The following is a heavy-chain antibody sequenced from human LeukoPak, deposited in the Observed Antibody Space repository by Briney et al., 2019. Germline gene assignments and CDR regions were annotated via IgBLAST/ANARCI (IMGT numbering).Heavy chain of an antibody. CDR2: INPTGGST. J-gene: IGHJ5*02. D-gene: IGHD1-26*01. Sequence: ASVKVSCKASGYTFTSYYMHWVRQAPGQGLEWMGLINPTGGSTGYAQKFQGKVTMTRDMSTSTDYMELSSLRSEDTAIYYCARDNSVGDNAWWFDPWGQGTLVTVSS. V-gene: IGHV1-46*01. CDR3: ARDNSVGDNAWWFDP. CDR1: GYTFTSYY.